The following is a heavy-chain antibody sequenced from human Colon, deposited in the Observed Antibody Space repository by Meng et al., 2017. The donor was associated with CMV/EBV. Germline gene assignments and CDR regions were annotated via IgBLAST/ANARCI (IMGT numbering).Heavy chain of an antibody. CDR3: ARLEGGPYCSSTSCYRPSNYYYGMDV. J-gene: IGHJ6*02. CDR1: GYTFTGYY. D-gene: IGHD2-2*01. Sequence: ASVKVSCKASGYTFTGYYMHWVRQAPGQGLEWMGWINPNSGGTNYAQKFQGRVTMTRDTSISTAYMELSRLRSDDTVVYYCARLEGGPYCSSTSCYRPSNYYYGMDVWGQGTTVTVSS. CDR2: INPNSGGT. V-gene: IGHV1-2*02.